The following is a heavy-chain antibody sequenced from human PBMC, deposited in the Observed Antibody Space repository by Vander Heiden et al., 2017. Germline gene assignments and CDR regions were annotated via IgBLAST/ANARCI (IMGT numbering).Heavy chain of an antibody. CDR2: ISSSSSYI. D-gene: IGHD3-22*01. CDR1: S. CDR3: ARVFHDSSGYPDYYFDY. Sequence: SMNWVRQAPGKGLGWVSSISSSSSYIYYADSVKGRFTISRDNAKNSLYLQMYSLRAEDTAVYYCARVFHDSSGYPDYYFDYWGQGTLVTVSS. V-gene: IGHV3-21*01. J-gene: IGHJ4*02.